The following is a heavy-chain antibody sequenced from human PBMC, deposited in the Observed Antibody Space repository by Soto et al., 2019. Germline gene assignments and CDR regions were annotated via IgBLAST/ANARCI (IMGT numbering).Heavy chain of an antibody. CDR2: IYYNGTT. V-gene: IGHV4-59*02. D-gene: IGHD6-6*01. Sequence: VQLQESGEGLAKPSETLSLTCTVSGGSVSSYHWTWIRQSPGKGLEWIGYIYYNGTTDYNPSLKSLVTISVSTSKRQFSLRLTSVTAADTAVYYCAREFFWRSSSSPTYYYYLDVWGKGTTVTVSS. CDR3: AREFFWRSSSSPTYYYYLDV. J-gene: IGHJ6*03. CDR1: GGSVSSYH.